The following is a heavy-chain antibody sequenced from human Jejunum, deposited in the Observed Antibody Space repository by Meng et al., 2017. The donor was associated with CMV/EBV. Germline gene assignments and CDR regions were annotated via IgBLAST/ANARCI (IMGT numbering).Heavy chain of an antibody. CDR3: AKGRVGSTSLYYGMDV. Sequence: FSFDDYAMHWVRQGPGKGLEWVSGIRWNSGDIGYADSVKGRFTISRDNAKNSLYLQMNSLRAEDTALYYCAKGRVGSTSLYYGMDVWGQGTTVTVSS. D-gene: IGHD2-2*01. V-gene: IGHV3-9*01. CDR1: FSFDDYA. CDR2: IRWNSGDI. J-gene: IGHJ6*02.